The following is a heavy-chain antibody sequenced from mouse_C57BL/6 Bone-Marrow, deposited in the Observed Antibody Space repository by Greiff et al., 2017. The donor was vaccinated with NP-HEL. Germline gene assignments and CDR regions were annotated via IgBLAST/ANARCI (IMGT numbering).Heavy chain of an antibody. D-gene: IGHD2-5*01. V-gene: IGHV1-55*01. CDR1: GYTFTSYW. J-gene: IGHJ3*01. CDR3: AREGSYYSNTWFAY. Sequence: QVQLQQPGAELVKPGASVKMSCKASGYTFTSYWITWVKQRPGQCLEWIGDIYPGSGSTNYNEKFKSKATLTVDTSSSTAYMQLSSLTSEDSAVYYCAREGSYYSNTWFAYWGQGTLVTVSA. CDR2: IYPGSGST.